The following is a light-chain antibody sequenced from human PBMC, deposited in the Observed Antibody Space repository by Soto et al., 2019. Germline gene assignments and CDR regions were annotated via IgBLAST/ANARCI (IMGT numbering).Light chain of an antibody. J-gene: IGKJ2*01. CDR1: QSVSINS. V-gene: IGKV3-20*01. CDR2: GAS. CDR3: QQYSSSWYT. Sequence: EVVLTQSPDTLPLSPGERATLSCRASQSVSINSLVWYQQKPGQAPRLLIYGASNRATGIPVRFSASGSGTDFTLTISRLEPEDFAMYYCQQYSSSWYTFGQGTKVEVK.